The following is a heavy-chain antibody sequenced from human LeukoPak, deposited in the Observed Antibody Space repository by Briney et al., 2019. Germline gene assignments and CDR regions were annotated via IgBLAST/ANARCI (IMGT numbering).Heavy chain of an antibody. CDR1: GFTFSSNW. CDR3: ARAADYYDSSGYKTPPGY. D-gene: IGHD3-22*01. Sequence: GGSLRLSCAGSGFTFSSNWMHWVRQGPGKGLVWVSRINSDGRSTTYADSVKGRFTISRDNAKNTLYLQMNSLRAGDTAVYYCARAADYYDSSGYKTPPGYWGQGTLVTVSS. CDR2: INSDGRST. V-gene: IGHV3-74*01. J-gene: IGHJ4*02.